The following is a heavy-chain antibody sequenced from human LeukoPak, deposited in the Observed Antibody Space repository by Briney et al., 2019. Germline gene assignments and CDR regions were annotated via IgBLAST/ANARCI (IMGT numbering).Heavy chain of an antibody. Sequence: GGSLRLSCAASGFTFSSYGMLWVRQAPGKGLEWVSAISNDGGNKYHADSVKGRFTISRDNSKNTMYLQMNSLRAEDTAVYYCAKGVWFGELHYWGQGTLVTVSS. CDR3: AKGVWFGELHY. D-gene: IGHD3-10*01. V-gene: IGHV3-30*18. CDR2: ISNDGGNK. CDR1: GFTFSSYG. J-gene: IGHJ4*02.